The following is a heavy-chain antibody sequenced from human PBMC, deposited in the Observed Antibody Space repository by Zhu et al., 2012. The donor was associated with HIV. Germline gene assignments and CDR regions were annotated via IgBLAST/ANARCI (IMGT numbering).Heavy chain of an antibody. D-gene: IGHD3-10*01. Sequence: QVQLQESGPGLVKPSETLSLTCTVSGGSISSYYWSWIRQPAGKGLEWIGRINTSGSTNYNLSLKSRVTMSVDSSENQFSLKLNPVTAADTAVYYCARLYGSGSFDNWGQGTLVTVSS. J-gene: IGHJ4*02. CDR1: GGSISSYY. V-gene: IGHV4-4*07. CDR2: INTSGST. CDR3: ARLYGSGSFDN.